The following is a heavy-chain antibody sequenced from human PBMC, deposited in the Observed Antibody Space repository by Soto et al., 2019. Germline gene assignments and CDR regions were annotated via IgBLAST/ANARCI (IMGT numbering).Heavy chain of an antibody. V-gene: IGHV4-39*02. CDR3: TRLVWGITGTPGRPVGWFDH. D-gene: IGHD1-20*01. CDR2: LSYTGAT. Sequence: PXETLSLTCAVSGCSFSTSYYWAWIRQPPVKGLEWIGSLSYTGATFYNPSFKSRVTISVDTSKRRFSLRVNSVTPSDTASYYCTRLVWGITGTPGRPVGWFDHWGQGTLVTVSS. J-gene: IGHJ5*02. CDR1: GCSFSTSYY.